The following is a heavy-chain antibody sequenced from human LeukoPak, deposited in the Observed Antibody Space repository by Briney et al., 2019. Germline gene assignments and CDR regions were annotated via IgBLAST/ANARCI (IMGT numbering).Heavy chain of an antibody. CDR1: GFTFSSYA. D-gene: IGHD3-3*01. Sequence: GGSLRLSCAASGFTFSSYAMSWVRQAPGKGLEWVSAISGSGGITYYADSVKGRFTISRDNSKNTLYLQMNSLRAEDTAVYYCARDADYDFYGMDVWGQGTTVTVSS. V-gene: IGHV3-23*01. J-gene: IGHJ6*02. CDR2: ISGSGGIT. CDR3: ARDADYDFYGMDV.